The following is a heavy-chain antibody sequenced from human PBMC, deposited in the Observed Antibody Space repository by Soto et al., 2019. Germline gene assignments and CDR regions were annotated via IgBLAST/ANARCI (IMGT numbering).Heavy chain of an antibody. Sequence: PGESLKISCKGSGYSFTSYWIGWVRQMPGKGLEWMGIIYPGDSDTRYSPSFQGQVTISADKSISTAYLQWSSLKASDTAMYYCAFSSSWPNRSFDYWGQGTLVTVSS. J-gene: IGHJ4*02. D-gene: IGHD6-13*01. V-gene: IGHV5-51*01. CDR3: AFSSSWPNRSFDY. CDR2: IYPGDSDT. CDR1: GYSFTSYW.